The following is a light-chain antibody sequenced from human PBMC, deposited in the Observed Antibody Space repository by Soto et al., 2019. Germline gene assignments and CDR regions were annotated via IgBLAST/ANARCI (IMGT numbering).Light chain of an antibody. V-gene: IGKV3-20*01. Sequence: EIVVTQSRGTLSLSPVERATLSCRASQSVSSSYLAWYQQKPGQAPRLLIYGASSRATGIPDRFSGSGSGTDGTITISRLETEDGEVYDGRQYGSSLLTFGGGTKVDIK. J-gene: IGKJ4*01. CDR2: GAS. CDR1: QSVSSSY. CDR3: RQYGSSLLT.